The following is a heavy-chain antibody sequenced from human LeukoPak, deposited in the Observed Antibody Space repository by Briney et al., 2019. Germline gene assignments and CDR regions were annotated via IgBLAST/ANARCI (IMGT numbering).Heavy chain of an antibody. CDR3: VSALTVTFDS. Sequence: PGRSLRLSCAASGFTFSSYGMHWVRQAPGKGLEWVALVWSDGNGKFYADSVKGRFTISRDNSKNTVYLQMNSLRAEDTAVYYCVSALTVTFDSWGQGTLVTVSS. V-gene: IGHV3-33*01. D-gene: IGHD4-17*01. CDR1: GFTFSSYG. J-gene: IGHJ4*02. CDR2: VWSDGNGK.